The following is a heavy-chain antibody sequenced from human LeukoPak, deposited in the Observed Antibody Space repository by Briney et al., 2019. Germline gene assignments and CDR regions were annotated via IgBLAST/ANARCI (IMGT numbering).Heavy chain of an antibody. J-gene: IGHJ2*01. Sequence: PGRSLRLSCAAPGFTFSSYAMHWVRPAPGKGLEWVAVISNDGSDKYYADSVKGRFTISRDNSKSTLYLQMNSLRTEDTAVYYCARRWYFDLWGRGTLVTVSS. CDR1: GFTFSSYA. CDR2: ISNDGSDK. CDR3: ARRWYFDL. V-gene: IGHV3-30*04.